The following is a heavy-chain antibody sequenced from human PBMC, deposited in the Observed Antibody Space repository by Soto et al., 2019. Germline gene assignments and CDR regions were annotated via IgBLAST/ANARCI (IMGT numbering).Heavy chain of an antibody. J-gene: IGHJ4*02. CDR3: AKDRRDGDFMHILVVVF. D-gene: IGHD2-15*01. Sequence: GGSLRLSCATSGFRLSSYAMHWVRQAPGKGLEWVALMSYDESKKYYADSVKGRFTISRDTSKNTLVLEMNNLRVEDTAVYYCAKDRRDGDFMHILVVVFWGQGALVTVSS. V-gene: IGHV3-30*18. CDR1: GFRLSSYA. CDR2: MSYDESKK.